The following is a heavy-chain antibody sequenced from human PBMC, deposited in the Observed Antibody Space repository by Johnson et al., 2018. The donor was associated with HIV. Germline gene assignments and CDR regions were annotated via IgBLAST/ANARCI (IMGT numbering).Heavy chain of an antibody. J-gene: IGHJ3*02. CDR1: GFTFSDHY. Sequence: QVQLVESGGGLVQPGGSLRLSCAASGFTFSDHYMDWVRQTPGKGLEWVAVIWYDGSNKYYADSVKGRFTISRDNSKNTLYLQMNSLRAEDTAVYYCAKELADSSGYYADAFDIWGQGTMVTVSS. CDR3: AKELADSSGYYADAFDI. D-gene: IGHD3-22*01. V-gene: IGHV3-33*06. CDR2: IWYDGSNK.